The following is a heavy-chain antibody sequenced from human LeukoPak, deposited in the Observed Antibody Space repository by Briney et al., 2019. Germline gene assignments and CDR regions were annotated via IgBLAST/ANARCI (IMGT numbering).Heavy chain of an antibody. Sequence: ASVKVSCKASGYTFTSYGISWVRQAPGQGLEWMGWISAYNGNTNYAQKLQGRVTMTTDTSTSTAYMELRSLRSDDTAVYYCARDSLGYCSSTSCLYYYYMDVWGKGTTVTISS. CDR2: ISAYNGNT. D-gene: IGHD2-2*01. CDR3: ARDSLGYCSSTSCLYYYYMDV. V-gene: IGHV1-18*01. CDR1: GYTFTSYG. J-gene: IGHJ6*03.